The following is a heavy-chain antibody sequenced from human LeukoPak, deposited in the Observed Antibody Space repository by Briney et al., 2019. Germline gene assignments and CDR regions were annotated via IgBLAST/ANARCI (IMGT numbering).Heavy chain of an antibody. CDR1: GGSISSYY. J-gene: IGHJ3*02. V-gene: IGHV4-59*08. CDR2: VYYSGST. Sequence: MASETLSLTCTVSGGSISSYYWTWIRQPPGKGLEWIGYVYYSGSTDYNPSLKSRVTISVDTSNKQFSLNPSSVTAADTAVYYCARRCSGPTCYTDAYDIWGQGTMVTVSS. D-gene: IGHD2-2*02. CDR3: ARRCSGPTCYTDAYDI.